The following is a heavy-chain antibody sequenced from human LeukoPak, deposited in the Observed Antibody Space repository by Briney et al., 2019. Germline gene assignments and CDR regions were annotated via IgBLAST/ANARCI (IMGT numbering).Heavy chain of an antibody. V-gene: IGHV4-59*01. CDR3: ARHLWRSYSYGYGENNWFDP. CDR1: GGSISSYY. Sequence: SETLSLTCTVSGGSISSYYWSWIRQPPGKGLEWIGYIYYSGSTNYNPSLKSRVTISVDTSKNQFSLKLSSVTAADTAMYYCARHLWRSYSYGYGENNWFDPWGQGTLGTVSS. J-gene: IGHJ5*02. CDR2: IYYSGST. D-gene: IGHD5-18*01.